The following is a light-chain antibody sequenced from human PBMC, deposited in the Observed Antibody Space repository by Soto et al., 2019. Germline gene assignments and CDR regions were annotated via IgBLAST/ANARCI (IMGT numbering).Light chain of an antibody. V-gene: IGLV2-8*01. Sequence: QSVLTQPPSASGSPGQSVTISCTGTKNDTGVYDFVSWYQHHPGKAPRLIIYEVVQRPSGVPDRFSGSKSGTSASLAISGLQSEDEADYYCAAWDDSLSGVVFGGGTKLTVL. J-gene: IGLJ2*01. CDR2: EVV. CDR3: AAWDDSLSGVV. CDR1: KNDTGVYDF.